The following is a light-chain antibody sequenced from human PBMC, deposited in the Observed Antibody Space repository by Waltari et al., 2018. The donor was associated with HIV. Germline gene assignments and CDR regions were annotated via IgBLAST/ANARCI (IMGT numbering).Light chain of an antibody. Sequence: SYEVTQTPSVSVSPGQTASITCSGEEVQSQYVCWYQQRPGQSPSLVMYEDSKRPSGIPERFSGSNSGNTATLTISGTQVTDEADYYCQVCDSSPGTVVFGGGTKLTVL. CDR3: QVCDSSPGTVV. CDR1: EVQSQY. J-gene: IGLJ2*01. V-gene: IGLV3-1*01. CDR2: EDS.